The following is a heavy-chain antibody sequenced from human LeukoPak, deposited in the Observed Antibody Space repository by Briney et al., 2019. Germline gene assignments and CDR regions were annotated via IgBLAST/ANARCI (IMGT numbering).Heavy chain of an antibody. CDR3: ARGAGVYCSGGSCYWPQYFQH. CDR2: IYTGGST. Sequence: TSQTLSLTCTVSGGSISSGSYYWSWIRQPAGKGLEWIGRIYTGGSTNYNPSLKSRVTISVDTSKNQFSLKLSSVTAADTAVYYCARGAGVYCSGGSCYWPQYFQHWGQGTLDTVSS. CDR1: GGSISSGSYY. D-gene: IGHD2-15*01. V-gene: IGHV4-61*02. J-gene: IGHJ1*01.